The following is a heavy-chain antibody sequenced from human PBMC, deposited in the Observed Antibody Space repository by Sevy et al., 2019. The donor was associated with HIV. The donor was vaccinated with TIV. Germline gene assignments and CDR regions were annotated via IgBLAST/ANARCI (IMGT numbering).Heavy chain of an antibody. CDR1: GFTFSSYA. J-gene: IGHJ4*02. D-gene: IGHD6-19*01. CDR3: ARDSFQWLVPDY. Sequence: GGSLRLSCAASGFTFSSYAMHWVRQAPGKGLEWVAVISYDGSNKYYADSVKGRLTISRDNSKNTLYLQINSLRAEDTAVYYCARDSFQWLVPDYWGQGTLVTVSS. CDR2: ISYDGSNK. V-gene: IGHV3-30-3*01.